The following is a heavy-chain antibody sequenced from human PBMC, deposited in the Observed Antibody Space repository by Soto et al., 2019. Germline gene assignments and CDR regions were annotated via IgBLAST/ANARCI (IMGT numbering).Heavy chain of an antibody. V-gene: IGHV3-23*01. D-gene: IGHD6-13*01. CDR1: GLTFSSFA. Sequence: GGSLRLSCAASGLTFSSFAMSWVRQAPGKGLEWVSGISGSGGSTYHADSVKGRFIISRDNSKNVLYLQMNSVRAEDTAVYYCAKGHSSSPSPQYYYYGMDVWGQGTTVTVSS. CDR3: AKGHSSSPSPQYYYYGMDV. CDR2: ISGSGGST. J-gene: IGHJ6*02.